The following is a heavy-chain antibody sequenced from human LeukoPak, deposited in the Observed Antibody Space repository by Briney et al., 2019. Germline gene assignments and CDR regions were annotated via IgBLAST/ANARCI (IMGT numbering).Heavy chain of an antibody. V-gene: IGHV1-69*04. J-gene: IGHJ6*02. Sequence: SVKVSCKASGGSFSSYVITWVRQAPGQGLEWMGRIIPVLGVSNFAQKFEGRVTITADKSTSTAYMELSSLRSEDTAVYYCARGVLGPREAYGMDVWGQGTTVTVSS. CDR1: GGSFSSYV. D-gene: IGHD3-10*01. CDR3: ARGVLGPREAYGMDV. CDR2: IIPVLGVS.